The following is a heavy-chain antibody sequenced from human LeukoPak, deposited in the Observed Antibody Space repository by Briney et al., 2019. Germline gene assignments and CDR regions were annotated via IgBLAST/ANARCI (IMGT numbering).Heavy chain of an antibody. V-gene: IGHV4-59*01. Sequence: SETLPPTCTVSGGSISSYYCSWIRQPPGKGLEWIGYIYYSGSTNYNPSLKSRVTISVDTSKNQFSLKLSSVTAADTAVYYCARSFHSSGYYWAYWGQRKGVSVSS. J-gene: IGHJ4*02. CDR3: ARSFHSSGYYWAY. CDR2: IYYSGST. CDR1: GGSISSYY. D-gene: IGHD3-22*01.